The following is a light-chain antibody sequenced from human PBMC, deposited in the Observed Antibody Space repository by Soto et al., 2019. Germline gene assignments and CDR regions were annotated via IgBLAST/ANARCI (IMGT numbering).Light chain of an antibody. J-gene: IGLJ2*01. CDR1: SGRVASNY. CDR2: EDD. Sequence: NFMLTQPHSVSESPGKTVTISCTRSSGRVASNYVQWYQQRPGSAPTTVIFEDDQRPSGVPYRFSGSIDSSSNSAFLTISGLKFEDEADYYCQSYDSPKEVFGGGTKLTVL. CDR3: QSYDSPKEV. V-gene: IGLV6-57*04.